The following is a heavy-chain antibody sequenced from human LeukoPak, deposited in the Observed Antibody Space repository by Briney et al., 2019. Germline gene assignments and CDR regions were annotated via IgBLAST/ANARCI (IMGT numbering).Heavy chain of an antibody. J-gene: IGHJ4*02. CDR1: GYTFTSYG. V-gene: IGHV1-18*01. D-gene: IGHD3-22*01. Sequence: ASVKVSCKASGYTFTSYGITWVRQAPGQGLEWMGWISPNTGDTVSAQKLQDRVTMTTDTSTSTAFMELRSLRSEDTAVYYCARGGYYYDSSGYFAFDYWGQGTLVTVSS. CDR2: ISPNTGDT. CDR3: ARGGYYYDSSGYFAFDY.